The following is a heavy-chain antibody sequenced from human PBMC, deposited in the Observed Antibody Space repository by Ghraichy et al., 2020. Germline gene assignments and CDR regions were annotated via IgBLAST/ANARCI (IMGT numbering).Heavy chain of an antibody. CDR1: GFTFDDYA. V-gene: IGHV3-9*01. CDR3: AKDAYSSGWFRFDP. CDR2: ISWNSGSI. Sequence: GGSLRLSCAASGFTFDDYAMHWVRQAPGKGLEWVSGISWNSGSIGYADSVKGRFTISRDNAKNSLYLQMNSLRAEDTALYYCAKDAYSSGWFRFDPWGQGTLVTVSS. J-gene: IGHJ5*02. D-gene: IGHD6-19*01.